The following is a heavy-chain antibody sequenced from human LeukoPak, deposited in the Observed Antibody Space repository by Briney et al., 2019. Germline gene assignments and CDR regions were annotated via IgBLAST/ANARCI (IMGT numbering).Heavy chain of an antibody. D-gene: IGHD4-23*01. Sequence: PSETLSLTCTVSGGSISSYYWSWIRQPPGKGLEWIGYIYYSGSTNYNPSLKSRVTISVDTSKNQFSLKLSSVTAADTAVYYCARHGGSYGGNSRGKGFDYWGQGTLVTVSS. V-gene: IGHV4-59*08. CDR2: IYYSGST. J-gene: IGHJ4*02. CDR1: GGSISSYY. CDR3: ARHGGSYGGNSRGKGFDY.